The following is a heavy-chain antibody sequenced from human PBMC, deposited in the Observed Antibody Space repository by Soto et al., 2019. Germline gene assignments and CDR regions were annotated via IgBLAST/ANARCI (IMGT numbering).Heavy chain of an antibody. Sequence: QVQLQQWGAGLLKPSETLSLTCAVYGGSFSGYYWSWIRQPPGKGLEWIGEINHSGSTNYNPSLKSRVTISVDTSTNLFSLKLSSVAAADTAVYYCARGPADIYYGSGSRRYGMDVWGQGTTVTVSS. D-gene: IGHD3-10*01. CDR3: ARGPADIYYGSGSRRYGMDV. CDR1: GGSFSGYY. CDR2: INHSGST. J-gene: IGHJ6*02. V-gene: IGHV4-34*01.